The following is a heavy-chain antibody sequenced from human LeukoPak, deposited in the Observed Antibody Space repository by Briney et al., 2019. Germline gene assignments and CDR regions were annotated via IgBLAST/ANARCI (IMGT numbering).Heavy chain of an antibody. CDR2: ISSSSSTI. D-gene: IGHD2-21*02. J-gene: IGHJ6*02. Sequence: GGSLRLSCAASGFTFSSYAMSWVRQAPGKGLEWVSYISSSSSTIYYADSVKGRFTISRDNAKNSLYLQMNSLRDEDTAVYYCASAYCGGDCYSAYYYYGMDVWGQGTTVTVSS. CDR1: GFTFSSYA. CDR3: ASAYCGGDCYSAYYYYGMDV. V-gene: IGHV3-48*02.